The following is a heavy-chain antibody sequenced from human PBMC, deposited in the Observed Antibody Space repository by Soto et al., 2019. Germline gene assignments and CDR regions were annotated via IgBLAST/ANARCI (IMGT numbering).Heavy chain of an antibody. CDR1: GGTFSSYA. V-gene: IGHV1-69*12. CDR2: IIPIFGTA. CDR3: ARGPPPTVTTRFDP. D-gene: IGHD4-17*01. J-gene: IGHJ5*02. Sequence: QVQLVQSGAEVKKPGASVKVSCKASGGTFSSYAISWVRQAPGQGLEWMGGIIPIFGTANYAQKFQGRVTITAGESTRTAYMELSSLRSEDTAVYYCARGPPPTVTTRFDPWGQGTLVTVSS.